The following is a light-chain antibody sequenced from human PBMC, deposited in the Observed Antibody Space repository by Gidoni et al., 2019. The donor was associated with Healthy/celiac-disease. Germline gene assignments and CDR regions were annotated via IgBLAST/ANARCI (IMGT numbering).Light chain of an antibody. V-gene: IGLV3-1*01. J-gene: IGLJ2*01. CDR2: QDS. CDR3: QAWDSSTGV. CDR1: KLGDKY. Sequence: SYELTQPPSVSVSPGQTASITCSGEKLGDKYACWYQQKPGQSPVLVIYQDSKRPSGIPERFSGSNSGNTATLTLSGTQAMDEADYYCQAWDSSTGVFGGGTKLTVL.